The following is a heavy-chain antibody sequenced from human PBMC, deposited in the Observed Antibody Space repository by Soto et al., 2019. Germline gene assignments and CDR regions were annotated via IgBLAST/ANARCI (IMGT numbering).Heavy chain of an antibody. Sequence: GESLNISCEASGYSFTSYWIGWVRQMPGKGLEWMGIIYPGDSETRYSPSFQGQVTISADKSISTAYLQWSSLKVSDTAMYYCATGTGISSFDAFNIWGQGTMVTVSS. V-gene: IGHV5-51*01. CDR1: GYSFTSYW. CDR3: ATGTGISSFDAFNI. D-gene: IGHD2-21*02. J-gene: IGHJ3*02. CDR2: IYPGDSET.